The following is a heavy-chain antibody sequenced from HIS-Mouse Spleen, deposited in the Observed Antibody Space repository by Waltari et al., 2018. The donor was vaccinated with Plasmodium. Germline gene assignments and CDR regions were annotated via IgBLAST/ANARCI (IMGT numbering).Heavy chain of an antibody. Sequence: QLQLQESGPGLVKPSETLSLTRTVSGGSISSSSYYLRWIRTPPGKGLEWIGSTYYSGSTYYNPSLKSRVTISVDTSKNQFSLKLSSVTAADTAVYYCARQLAYYDFWSGYSRGYYFDYWGQGTLVTVSS. CDR1: GGSISSSSYY. CDR3: ARQLAYYDFWSGYSRGYYFDY. D-gene: IGHD3-3*01. J-gene: IGHJ4*02. CDR2: TYYSGST. V-gene: IGHV4-39*01.